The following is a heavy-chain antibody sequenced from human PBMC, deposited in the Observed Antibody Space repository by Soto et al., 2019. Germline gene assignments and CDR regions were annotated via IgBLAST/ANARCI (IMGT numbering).Heavy chain of an antibody. Sequence: PGGSLRLPCAGSGFTFCSYAMSWVRQGPGKVLEWVSAISGSGGSTYYADSVKGRFTISRDNSKNTLYLQMNSLRAEDTAVYYCAKDPRYSGYDFDFDYWGQGTLVTVSS. CDR3: AKDPRYSGYDFDFDY. CDR1: GFTFCSYA. V-gene: IGHV3-23*01. D-gene: IGHD5-12*01. J-gene: IGHJ4*02. CDR2: ISGSGGST.